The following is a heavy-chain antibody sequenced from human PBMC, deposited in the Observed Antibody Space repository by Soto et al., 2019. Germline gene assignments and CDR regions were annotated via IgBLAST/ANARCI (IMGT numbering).Heavy chain of an antibody. Sequence: ASVKVSCKASGYTFTSYAMHWVRQAPGQRLEWMGWINAGNGNTKYSQKIQGRVTITRDTPASTTYMELSSLRSEDTAVYYSAREKGGSGWLRYFDYWGQGTLVTVSS. CDR3: AREKGGSGWLRYFDY. CDR1: GYTFTSYA. V-gene: IGHV1-3*01. CDR2: INAGNGNT. J-gene: IGHJ4*02. D-gene: IGHD6-19*01.